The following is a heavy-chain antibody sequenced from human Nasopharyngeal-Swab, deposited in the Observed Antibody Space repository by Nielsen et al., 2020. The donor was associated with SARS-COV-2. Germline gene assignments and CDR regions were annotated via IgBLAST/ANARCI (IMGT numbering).Heavy chain of an antibody. CDR1: GFTFSSYA. CDR3: ASEGHFDY. Sequence: GGSLRPSCAASGFTFSSYAMHWVRQAPGKGLEWVAVISYDGSNKYYADSVKGRFTISRDNSKNTLYLQMNSLRAEDTAVYYCASEGHFDYWGQGTLVTVSS. CDR2: ISYDGSNK. J-gene: IGHJ4*02. V-gene: IGHV3-30-3*01.